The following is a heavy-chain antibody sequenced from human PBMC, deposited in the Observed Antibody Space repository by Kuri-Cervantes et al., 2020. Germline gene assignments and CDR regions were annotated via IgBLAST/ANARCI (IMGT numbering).Heavy chain of an antibody. CDR2: IYYSGST. V-gene: IGHV4-30-4*01. D-gene: IGHD3-10*01. J-gene: IGHJ4*02. CDR3: ARVCTMVRGVIH. CDR1: GGSISSGDYY. Sequence: LRLSCTVSGGSISSGDYYWSWIRQPPGKGLEWIGYIYYSGSTYHNPSLKSRVTISVDTSKNQFSLKLSSVTAADTAVYYCARVCTMVRGVIHWGQGTLVTVSS.